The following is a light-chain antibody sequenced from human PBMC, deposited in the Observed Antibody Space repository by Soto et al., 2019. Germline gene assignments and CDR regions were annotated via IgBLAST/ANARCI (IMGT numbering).Light chain of an antibody. V-gene: IGKV3-15*01. J-gene: IGKJ1*01. CDR2: AAS. CDR1: QSVSNK. Sequence: EIVMTQSPATLSLSPGERATLSCRASQSVSNKLVWYHQKPGQAPRLLIYAASTRATGIPARFSGSGSETEFTLTISSLQSEDLAVYYCQQYANWPKTFGQGTKVDI. CDR3: QQYANWPKT.